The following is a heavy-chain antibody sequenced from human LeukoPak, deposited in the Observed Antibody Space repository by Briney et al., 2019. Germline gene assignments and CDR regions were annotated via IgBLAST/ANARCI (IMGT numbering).Heavy chain of an antibody. V-gene: IGHV3-7*01. Sequence: GGSLRLSCAASGFTFNNYWMSWVRQAPGKGLEWVANINQGGNEKYYVDSVRGRFTISRDSAKNSLYLQMNSLRDEDTSVYYCARDFGTTGYDLYDYWGQGTLVTVSS. D-gene: IGHD3-9*01. CDR1: GFTFNNYW. J-gene: IGHJ4*02. CDR2: INQGGNEK. CDR3: ARDFGTTGYDLYDY.